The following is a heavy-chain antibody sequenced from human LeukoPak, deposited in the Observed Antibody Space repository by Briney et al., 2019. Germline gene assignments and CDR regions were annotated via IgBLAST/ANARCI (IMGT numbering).Heavy chain of an antibody. Sequence: PGGSLRLSCAASGFTFRSYGMSWVRQAPGKGLEWVSAISGSGGSTYNADSVKGRFTISRDNSKNTLYLQMNSLRAEDTAVYYCAKALKVVAGSGPVDYYYYMDVWGKGTTVTISS. CDR1: GFTFRSYG. D-gene: IGHD6-19*01. CDR3: AKALKVVAGSGPVDYYYYMDV. CDR2: ISGSGGST. J-gene: IGHJ6*03. V-gene: IGHV3-23*01.